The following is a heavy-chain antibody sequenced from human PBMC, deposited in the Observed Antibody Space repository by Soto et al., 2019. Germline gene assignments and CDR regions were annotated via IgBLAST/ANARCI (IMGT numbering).Heavy chain of an antibody. Sequence: PGGSLRLSCAASGFTFSSYGMHWVRQAPGKGLEWVAVISYDGSNKYYADSVKGRFTISRDNSKNTLYLQMNSLRAEDTAVYYCAKGIAARFDYWGQGTLVTVSS. J-gene: IGHJ4*02. CDR1: GFTFSSYG. CDR2: ISYDGSNK. D-gene: IGHD6-6*01. V-gene: IGHV3-30*18. CDR3: AKGIAARFDY.